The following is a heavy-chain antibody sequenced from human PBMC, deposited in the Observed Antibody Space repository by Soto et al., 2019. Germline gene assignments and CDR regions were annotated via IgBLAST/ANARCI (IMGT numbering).Heavy chain of an antibody. Sequence: SVKVSCKATGGTFSSYSISWVRQAPGQGREWMGGIIPIFGTANYAQKFQGRVTITADESTSTAYMELSSLRSEDTAVYYCAREAAAPTERGDYWGQGTLVTVSS. J-gene: IGHJ4*02. V-gene: IGHV1-69*13. CDR2: IIPIFGTA. CDR3: AREAAAPTERGDY. D-gene: IGHD6-13*01. CDR1: GGTFSSYS.